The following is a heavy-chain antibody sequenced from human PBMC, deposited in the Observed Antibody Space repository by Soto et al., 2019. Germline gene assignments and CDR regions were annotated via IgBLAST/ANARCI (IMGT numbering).Heavy chain of an antibody. J-gene: IGHJ6*02. CDR3: AREGGYCSGGSCYPGDYYYSMDV. Sequence: GGSLRLSCAASGFTFSDYYMSWIRQAPGKGLEWVSYISSSGSTIYYADSVKGRFTISRDNAKNSLYLQMNSLRAEDTAVYYCAREGGYCSGGSCYPGDYYYSMDVWGQGTTVTVSS. D-gene: IGHD2-15*01. V-gene: IGHV3-11*01. CDR2: ISSSGSTI. CDR1: GFTFSDYY.